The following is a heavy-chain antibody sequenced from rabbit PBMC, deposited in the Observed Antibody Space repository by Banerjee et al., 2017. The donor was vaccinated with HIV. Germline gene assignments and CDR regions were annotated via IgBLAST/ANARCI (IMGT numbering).Heavy chain of an antibody. Sequence: QSLEESGGDLVKPGASLTLTCTASGFDFSTYWMCWVRQAPGKGLEWIACIYTGDGSTYYASWAKGRVTISKTSSTTVTLQMTSLTAADTATYFCARDHYAFNLWGQGTLVTVS. CDR2: IYTGDGST. J-gene: IGHJ4*01. V-gene: IGHV1S40*01. CDR3: ARDHYAFNL. D-gene: IGHD4-2*01. CDR1: GFDFSTYW.